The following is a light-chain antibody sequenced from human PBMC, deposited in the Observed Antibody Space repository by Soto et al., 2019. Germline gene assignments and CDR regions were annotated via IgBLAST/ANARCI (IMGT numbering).Light chain of an antibody. J-gene: IGKJ1*01. V-gene: IGKV1-5*01. CDR3: QQYDIYSRT. Sequence: DIQMTQPPSTLSASVGDRVTITCRASQSISNWLAWYQQKPGKAPKLLIYDASTLQSGVPSRFSGSGSGTEFTLTIRTLQPDDFATYYCQQYDIYSRTFGQGTKVDIK. CDR2: DAS. CDR1: QSISNW.